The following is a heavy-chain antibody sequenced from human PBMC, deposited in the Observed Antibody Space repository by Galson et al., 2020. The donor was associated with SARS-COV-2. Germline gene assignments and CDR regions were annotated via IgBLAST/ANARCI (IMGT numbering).Heavy chain of an antibody. CDR1: GGSIDTYY. J-gene: IGHJ4*02. CDR3: ARAGPAAEMDS. V-gene: IGHV4-59*01. Sequence: SETLSLTCTVSGGSIDTYYWSRIRQPPGGGLEWLGYIYYNGSAKYSPSLRCRVTISVDTSKNEFSLRLRSVTAADTAVYYCARAGPAAEMDSWGQGTLVTVSS. CDR2: IYYNGSA. D-gene: IGHD6-13*01.